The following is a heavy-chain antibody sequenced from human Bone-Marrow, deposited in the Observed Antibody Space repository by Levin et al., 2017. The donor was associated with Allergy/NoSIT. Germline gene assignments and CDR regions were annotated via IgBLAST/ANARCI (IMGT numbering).Heavy chain of an antibody. CDR2: IDPTRGDT. D-gene: IGHD6-13*01. J-gene: IGHJ4*02. Sequence: AASVKVSCTVSGSTFTDYYIHWIRQTPGQGLEWIGWIDPTRGDTKFAEKFHARVVLTMNSSISTAYMELGRLRFDDTALYYCARGGASSNDYWGQGTLVTVSS. CDR1: GSTFTDYY. V-gene: IGHV1-2*02. CDR3: ARGGASSNDY.